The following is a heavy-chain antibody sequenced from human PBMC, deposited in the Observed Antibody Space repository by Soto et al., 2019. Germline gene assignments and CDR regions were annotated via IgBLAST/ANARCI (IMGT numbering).Heavy chain of an antibody. V-gene: IGHV2-5*02. J-gene: IGHJ4*02. CDR3: AHRYCSGGSCYLDY. CDR1: GFSLSTSGVG. CDR2: IYWDDDK. D-gene: IGHD2-15*01. Sequence: QITLKESGPTLVKPTQTLTLTCTFSGFSLSTSGVGVGWIRQPPGKALEWLALIYWDDDKRYSPSLKSRRTITKDTSKNQVVLTMTNMDPVDTATYYCAHRYCSGGSCYLDYWGQGTLVTVSS.